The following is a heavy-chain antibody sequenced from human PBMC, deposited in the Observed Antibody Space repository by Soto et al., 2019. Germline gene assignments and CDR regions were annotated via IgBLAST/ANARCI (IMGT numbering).Heavy chain of an antibody. CDR2: ISGSGSTI. J-gene: IGHJ4*02. Sequence: GGSLRLSCAASGFTFSSYAVSWVRQAPGKGPEWVSSISGSGSTIYYADSVKGRFTISRDNSKNTLYLQMSSLRAEDTAVYYCAKVFYYYDSSGYYYFDYWGQGTLVTVSS. D-gene: IGHD3-22*01. V-gene: IGHV3-23*01. CDR3: AKVFYYYDSSGYYYFDY. CDR1: GFTFSSYA.